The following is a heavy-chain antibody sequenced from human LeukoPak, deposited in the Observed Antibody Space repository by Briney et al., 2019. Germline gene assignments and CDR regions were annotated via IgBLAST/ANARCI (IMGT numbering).Heavy chain of an antibody. Sequence: PSETLSLTCSVSGGSINTTYWSWIRQPPGRGLEWIGSIHYSGSTNYNSSLKSRVTISVDTSKNQFSLKLSSVTAADTAVYYCARHYGPWGQGTLVTVSS. D-gene: IGHD3-10*01. CDR1: GGSINTTY. J-gene: IGHJ4*02. V-gene: IGHV4-59*08. CDR2: IHYSGST. CDR3: ARHYGP.